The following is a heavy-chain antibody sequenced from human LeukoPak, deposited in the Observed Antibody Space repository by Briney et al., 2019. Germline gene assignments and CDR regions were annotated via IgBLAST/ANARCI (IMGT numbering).Heavy chain of an antibody. J-gene: IGHJ4*02. Sequence: GGSLRLSCAASGFTFSSYSMNWVRQAPGKGLEWVSSISSSSSYIYYADSVKGRFTISRDNAKNSLYLQMNSLGAEDTAVYYCAREMDLLWFGETEKYDYWGQGTLVTVSS. CDR3: AREMDLLWFGETEKYDY. CDR1: GFTFSSYS. CDR2: ISSSSSYI. V-gene: IGHV3-21*01. D-gene: IGHD3-10*01.